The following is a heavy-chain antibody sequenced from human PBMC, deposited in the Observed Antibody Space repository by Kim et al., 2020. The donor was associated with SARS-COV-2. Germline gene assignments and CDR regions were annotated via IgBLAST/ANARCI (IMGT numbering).Heavy chain of an antibody. D-gene: IGHD3-10*01. J-gene: IGHJ4*02. V-gene: IGHV3-7*04. Sequence: RFTISRDNAKNSLYLQMNSLRAEDTAVYYCARIPRAYGSGSYYNGSGAGYWGQGTLVTVSS. CDR3: ARIPRAYGSGSYYNGSGAGY.